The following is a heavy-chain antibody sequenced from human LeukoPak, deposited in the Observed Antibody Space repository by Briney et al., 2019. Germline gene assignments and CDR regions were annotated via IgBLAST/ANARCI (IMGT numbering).Heavy chain of an antibody. CDR3: AKDDTSYEGYFHH. CDR2: ISGSGGST. D-gene: IGHD5-12*01. J-gene: IGHJ1*01. Sequence: GGSLRLSCAASGFTVSTNYMSWVRQAPGKGLEWVSAISGSGGSTYYADSVKGRFTISRDNSKNTLYLQMDSLRAEDTAVYYCAKDDTSYEGYFHHWGQGTLVTVSS. V-gene: IGHV3-23*01. CDR1: GFTVSTNY.